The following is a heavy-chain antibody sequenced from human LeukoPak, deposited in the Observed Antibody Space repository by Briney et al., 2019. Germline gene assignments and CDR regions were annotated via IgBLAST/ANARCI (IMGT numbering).Heavy chain of an antibody. J-gene: IGHJ4*02. Sequence: GGSLRLSCAASGFTFSSYAMHWVRQAPGKGLEYVSAISGSGGSTYYADSVKGRFTISRDNSKSTLYLQMNSLRAEDTAVYYCAKDRSGYNYPYYFDYWGQGTLVTVSS. CDR1: GFTFSSYA. V-gene: IGHV3-23*01. CDR3: AKDRSGYNYPYYFDY. D-gene: IGHD5-12*01. CDR2: ISGSGGST.